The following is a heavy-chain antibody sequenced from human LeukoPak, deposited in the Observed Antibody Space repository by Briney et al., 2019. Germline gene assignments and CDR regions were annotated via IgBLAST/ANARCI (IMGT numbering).Heavy chain of an antibody. CDR1: GGSISSYY. D-gene: IGHD1-1*01. J-gene: IGHJ6*02. CDR3: ARVGGTNYYYYGMDV. CDR2: IYYSGST. Sequence: SETLSLTCTISGGSISSYYWSWIRQPPGKGLEWIGYIYYSGSTNYNPSLKSRVTISVDTSKNQFSLKLSSVTAADTAVYYCARVGGTNYYYYGMDVWGQGTTVTVSS. V-gene: IGHV4-59*01.